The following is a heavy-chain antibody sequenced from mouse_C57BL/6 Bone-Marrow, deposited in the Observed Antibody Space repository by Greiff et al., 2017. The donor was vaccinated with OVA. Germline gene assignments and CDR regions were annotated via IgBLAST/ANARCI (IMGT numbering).Heavy chain of an antibody. CDR1: GFNIKDDY. D-gene: IGHD1-1*01. V-gene: IGHV14-4*01. CDR2: IDPENGDT. CDR3: TTWTTVVGCVDV. Sequence: VQLKQSGAELVRPGASVKLSCTASGFNIKDDYMHWVKQRPEQGLEWIGWIDPENGDTEYASKFQGKATITADTSSNTAYLQLSSLTSEDTAVYYCTTWTTVVGCVDVWDTGTTVTVSS. J-gene: IGHJ1*03.